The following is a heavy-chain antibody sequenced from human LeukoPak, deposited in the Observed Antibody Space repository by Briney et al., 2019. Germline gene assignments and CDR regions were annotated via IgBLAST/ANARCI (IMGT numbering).Heavy chain of an antibody. J-gene: IGHJ4*02. V-gene: IGHV1-69*04. CDR3: ASVPIQLWLPAGY. D-gene: IGHD5-18*01. CDR2: IIPIFGIA. CDR1: GGTFSSYA. Sequence: ASVKVSCTASGGTFSSYAISWVRQAPGQGLEGMGRIIPIFGIANYAQKFQGRVTITADKSTSTAYMELSSLRSEDTAVYYCASVPIQLWLPAGYWGQGTLVTVSS.